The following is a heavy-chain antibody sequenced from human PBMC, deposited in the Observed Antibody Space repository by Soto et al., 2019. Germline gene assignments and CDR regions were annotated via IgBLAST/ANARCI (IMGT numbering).Heavy chain of an antibody. Sequence: EVQLVESGGGLVQPGGSLRLSCAASGFTFSSYWMSWVRQAPGKGLEWVANIKQDGSEKYYVDSVKGRFTISRDNAKNSLYLQMNSLRAEDTAVYYCARRRYFDWFAAYYYYYMDVWGKGTTVTVSS. CDR1: GFTFSSYW. D-gene: IGHD3-9*01. J-gene: IGHJ6*03. CDR3: ARRRYFDWFAAYYYYYMDV. V-gene: IGHV3-7*01. CDR2: IKQDGSEK.